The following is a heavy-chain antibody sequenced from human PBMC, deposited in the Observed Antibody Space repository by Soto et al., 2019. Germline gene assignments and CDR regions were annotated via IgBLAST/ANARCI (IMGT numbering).Heavy chain of an antibody. CDR2: IYYSGST. CDR3: ARGKYCGGDCYSYYFDY. Sequence: SETLSLTCTVSGGSISSYYWSWIRQPPGKGLEWIGYIYYSGSTNYNPSLKSRVTISVDTSKNQFSLKLSSVTAADTAVYYCARGKYCGGDCYSYYFDYWGQGTLVTVSS. D-gene: IGHD2-21*02. J-gene: IGHJ4*02. V-gene: IGHV4-59*01. CDR1: GGSISSYY.